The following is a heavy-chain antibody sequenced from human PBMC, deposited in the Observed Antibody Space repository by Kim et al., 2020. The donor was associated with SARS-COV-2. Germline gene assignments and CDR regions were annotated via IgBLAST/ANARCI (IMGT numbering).Heavy chain of an antibody. CDR1: GYSFTSYW. CDR3: ASYLWFGESHFDY. Sequence: GDSLKISCKGSGYSFTSYWISWVRQMPGKGLEWMGRIDPSDSYTNYSPSFQGHVTISADKSISTAYLQWSSLKASDTAMYYCASYLWFGESHFDYWGQGTLVTVSS. V-gene: IGHV5-10-1*01. D-gene: IGHD3-10*01. J-gene: IGHJ4*02. CDR2: IDPSDSYT.